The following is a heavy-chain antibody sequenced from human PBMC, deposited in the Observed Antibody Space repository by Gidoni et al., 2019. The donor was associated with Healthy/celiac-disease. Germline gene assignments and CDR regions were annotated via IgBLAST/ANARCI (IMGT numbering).Heavy chain of an antibody. Sequence: QVQLVQSGAEVKKPGASVKVSCKASGYTFTSYYMHWVRQAPGQGLEWMGIINPSGGSTSYAQKFQGRVTRTRDTSTSTVYMELSSLRSEDTAVYYCARDVTEYSSGWYFDYWGQGTLVTVSS. CDR2: INPSGGST. D-gene: IGHD6-19*01. CDR1: GYTFTSYY. CDR3: ARDVTEYSSGWYFDY. V-gene: IGHV1-46*01. J-gene: IGHJ4*02.